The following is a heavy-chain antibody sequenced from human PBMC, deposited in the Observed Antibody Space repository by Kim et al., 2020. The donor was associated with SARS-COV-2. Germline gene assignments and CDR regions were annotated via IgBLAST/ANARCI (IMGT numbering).Heavy chain of an antibody. CDR2: ISYDGSNK. CDR1: GFTFSSYG. V-gene: IGHV3-30*03. CDR3: ATAAAGTPLDY. Sequence: GSLRLSCAASGFTFSSYGMHWVRQAPGKGLEWVAVISYDGSNKYYADSVKGRFTISRDNSKNTLYLQMNSLRAEDTAVYYCATAAAGTPLDYWGQGTLVTVSS. J-gene: IGHJ4*02. D-gene: IGHD6-13*01.